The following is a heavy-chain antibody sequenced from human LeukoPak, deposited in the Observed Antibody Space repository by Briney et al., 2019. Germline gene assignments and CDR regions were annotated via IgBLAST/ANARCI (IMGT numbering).Heavy chain of an antibody. Sequence: GGSLRLSCAASGFTVSSNYMSWVRQAPGKGLEWVSVIYSGGSTYYADSVKGRLTISRDNSKNTLYLQMNSLRAEDTAVYYCARVISVAGLDVWGQGTTVTVSS. D-gene: IGHD6-19*01. CDR2: IYSGGST. J-gene: IGHJ6*02. V-gene: IGHV3-53*01. CDR1: GFTVSSNY. CDR3: ARVISVAGLDV.